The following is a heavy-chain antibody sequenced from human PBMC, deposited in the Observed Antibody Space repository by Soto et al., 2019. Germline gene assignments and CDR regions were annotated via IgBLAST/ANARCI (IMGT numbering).Heavy chain of an antibody. CDR2: MNPNSGNT. CDR1: GYTFTSYD. CDR3: ARERPVNWGYDY. J-gene: IGHJ4*02. V-gene: IGHV1-8*01. D-gene: IGHD7-27*01. Sequence: ASVKVSCKASGYTFTSYDINWVRQATGQGLEWMGWMNPNSGNTGYAQKFQGRVTMTRNTSISTAYMELSSLRSEDTTVYYCARERPVNWGYDYWGQGTLVTVSS.